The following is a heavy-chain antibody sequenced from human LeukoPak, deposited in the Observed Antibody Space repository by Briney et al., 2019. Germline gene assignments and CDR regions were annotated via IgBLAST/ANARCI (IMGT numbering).Heavy chain of an antibody. D-gene: IGHD1-1*01. CDR3: AKDLGTRSVHDGFDI. V-gene: IGHV3-30*02. CDR1: GFTFSSYG. J-gene: IGHJ3*02. CDR2: IRYDGTNK. Sequence: AGGSLRLSCAASGFTFSSYGMHWVRQAPGEWLEWVAFIRYDGTNKYYTDSVKGRFTISRDNSKKTLYLQMNSLRAEDTAVYYCAKDLGTRSVHDGFDIWGQGTMVTVSS.